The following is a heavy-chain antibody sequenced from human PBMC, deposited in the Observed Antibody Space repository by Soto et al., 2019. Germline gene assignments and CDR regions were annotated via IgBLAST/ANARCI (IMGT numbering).Heavy chain of an antibody. J-gene: IGHJ6*03. CDR2: IYDSGSA. V-gene: IGHV4-31*02. D-gene: IGHD1-26*01. Sequence: WIWIRQHPGKGLEWIGYIYDSGSAFYNPYLKSRVTMSVDTSKNQFSLNLRSVTAADTAVFYCARGILRPNLYMDVWGKGTAVAVSS. CDR3: ARGILRPNLYMDV.